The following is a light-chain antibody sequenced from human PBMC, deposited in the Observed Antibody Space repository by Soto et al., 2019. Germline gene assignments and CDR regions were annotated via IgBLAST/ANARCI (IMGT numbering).Light chain of an antibody. CDR3: QSYDSSLSGVV. CDR2: GNS. V-gene: IGLV1-40*01. J-gene: IGLJ2*01. CDR1: SSNIGTGYD. Sequence: QSVLTQPPSVSGAPGQRVTISCTGSSSNIGTGYDVHWYQHLPGTAPKPLIYGNSNRPSVVPDRFSGSKSGTSASLAITGLQAEDEADYYCQSYDSSLSGVVFGGGTKVTVL.